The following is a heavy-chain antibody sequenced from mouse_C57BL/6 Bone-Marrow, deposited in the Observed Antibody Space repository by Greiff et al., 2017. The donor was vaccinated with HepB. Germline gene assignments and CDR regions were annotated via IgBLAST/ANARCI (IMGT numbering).Heavy chain of an antibody. V-gene: IGHV1-22*01. CDR1: GYTFTDYN. J-gene: IGHJ1*03. CDR2: INPNNGGT. Sequence: EVKLQESGPELVKPGASVKMSCKASGYTFTDYNMHWVKQSHGKSLEWIGYINPNNGGTSYNQKFKGKATLTVNKSSSTAYMELRSLTSEDSAVYYCARGRITTVVHWYFDVWGTGTTVTVSS. CDR3: ARGRITTVVHWYFDV. D-gene: IGHD1-1*01.